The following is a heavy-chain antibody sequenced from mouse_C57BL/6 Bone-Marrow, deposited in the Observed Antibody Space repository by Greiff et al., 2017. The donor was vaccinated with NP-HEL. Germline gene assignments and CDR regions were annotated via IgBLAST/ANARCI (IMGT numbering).Heavy chain of an antibody. Sequence: EVMLVESGGGLVQPGESLKLSCESNEYEFPSHDMSWVRTTPEKRLELVAALNSDGGSTYYPDTMERRFIISRDNTKKTLYLQMSSLRSEDTALYYCARQAVNWRYYFDYWGQGTTLTVSS. D-gene: IGHD4-1*01. CDR2: LNSDGGST. V-gene: IGHV5-2*01. J-gene: IGHJ2*01. CDR1: EYEFPSHD. CDR3: ARQAVNWRYYFDY.